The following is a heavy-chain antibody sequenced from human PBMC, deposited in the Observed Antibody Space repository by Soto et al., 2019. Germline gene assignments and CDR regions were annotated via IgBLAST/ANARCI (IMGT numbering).Heavy chain of an antibody. CDR3: ASLNYEFITYYAMGV. D-gene: IGHD3-3*01. CDR2: ISGSSSTM. J-gene: IGHJ6*04. V-gene: IGHV3-48*02. CDR1: GFTFSTYD. Sequence: ELQLVESGGGLVQPGGSLKLSCEASGFTFSTYDMDWVRQAPGKGLEWVSRISGSSSTMYYADSVKGRFTISRDNAKNALYLKMNSLRDEDTAVYLCASLNYEFITYYAMGVWGKGTTVTVSS.